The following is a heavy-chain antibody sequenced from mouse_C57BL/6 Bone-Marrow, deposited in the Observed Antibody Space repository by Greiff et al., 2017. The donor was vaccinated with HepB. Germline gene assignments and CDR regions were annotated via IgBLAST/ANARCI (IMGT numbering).Heavy chain of an antibody. CDR3: ARDRSGLRGLFAY. CDR2: ITHSGET. CDR1: GFPITSGYY. D-gene: IGHD2-2*01. V-gene: IGHV12-3*01. J-gene: IGHJ3*01. Sequence: VQLVESGPGLVKPSQSLFLTCSITGFPITSGYYWIWIRQSPGKPLEWMGYITHSGETFYNPSLQSPISITRETSKNQFFLQLNSVTTEDTAMYYCARDRSGLRGLFAYWGQGTLVTVSA.